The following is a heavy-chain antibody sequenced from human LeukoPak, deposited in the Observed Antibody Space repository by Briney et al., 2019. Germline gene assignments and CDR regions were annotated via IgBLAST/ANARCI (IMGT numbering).Heavy chain of an antibody. CDR1: GGSISSSSYD. J-gene: IGHJ4*02. CDR2: IYYSGST. V-gene: IGHV4-39*07. CDR3: ARERWIQLWPYLHPNPPDY. Sequence: SETLSLTCTVSGGSISSSSYDWGCIRQPPGKGLEWIGSIYYSGSTYYNPSLKSRVTISVDTSKNQFSLKLSSVTAADTAVYYCARERWIQLWPYLHPNPPDYWGQGNLVTVSS. D-gene: IGHD5-18*01.